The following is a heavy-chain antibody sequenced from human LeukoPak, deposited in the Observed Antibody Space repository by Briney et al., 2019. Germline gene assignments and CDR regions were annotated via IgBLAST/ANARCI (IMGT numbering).Heavy chain of an antibody. CDR1: GFTFSSCS. CDR3: ARGGRKFPETPFDY. Sequence: GGPLRLSCAASGFTFSSCSMTWVRQAPGKGLEWVSSISSSTSYIYYADSVKGRFTISRDNAKNSLYLQMNSLRAEDTAVYYCARGGRKFPETPFDYWGQGTLVTVSS. V-gene: IGHV3-21*01. J-gene: IGHJ4*02. CDR2: ISSSTSYI. D-gene: IGHD1-14*01.